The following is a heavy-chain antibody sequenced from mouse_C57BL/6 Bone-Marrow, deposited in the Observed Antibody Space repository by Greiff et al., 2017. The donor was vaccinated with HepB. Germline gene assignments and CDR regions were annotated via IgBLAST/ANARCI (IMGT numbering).Heavy chain of an antibody. Sequence: VQLQQSGAELVKPGASVKLSCKASGYTFTSYWMQWVKQRPGQGLEWIGEIDPSDSYTNYNQKFKGKATLTVDTSSSTAYMQLSSLTSEDSAVYYCAREGYWGQGTTLTVSS. CDR1: GYTFTSYW. CDR3: AREGY. V-gene: IGHV1-50*01. J-gene: IGHJ2*01. CDR2: IDPSDSYT.